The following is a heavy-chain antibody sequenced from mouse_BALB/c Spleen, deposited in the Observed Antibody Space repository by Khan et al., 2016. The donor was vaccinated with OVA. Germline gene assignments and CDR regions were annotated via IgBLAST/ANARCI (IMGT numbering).Heavy chain of an antibody. CDR3: ARHTGTPFDY. D-gene: IGHD4-1*01. Sequence: EVELVESGGDLVKPGGSLKLSCAASGFTFSSYGMSWVRQTPDKRLEWVATISSGGSYTYYPDSVKGRFTISRDNAKNTLYLQMSSLKSEDTAMYYCARHTGTPFDYWRQGTTLTVSS. J-gene: IGHJ2*01. V-gene: IGHV5-6*01. CDR2: ISSGGSYT. CDR1: GFTFSSYG.